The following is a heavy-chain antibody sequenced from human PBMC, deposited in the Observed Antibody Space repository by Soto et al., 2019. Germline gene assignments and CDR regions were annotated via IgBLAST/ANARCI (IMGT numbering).Heavy chain of an antibody. D-gene: IGHD3-10*01. CDR3: ATEPPAPGGGGAFDI. J-gene: IGHJ3*02. Sequence: ASVKVSCKVSGYTLTELSMHWVRQAPGKGLEWMGGFDPEDGETIYAQKFQGRVTMTEDTSTDTAYMELSSLRSEGTAGYYWATEPPAPGGGGAFDIWGQGTMVTVSS. V-gene: IGHV1-24*01. CDR2: FDPEDGET. CDR1: GYTLTELS.